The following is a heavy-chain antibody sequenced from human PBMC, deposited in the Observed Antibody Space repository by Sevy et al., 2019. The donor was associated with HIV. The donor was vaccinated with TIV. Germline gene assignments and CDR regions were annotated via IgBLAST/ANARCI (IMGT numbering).Heavy chain of an antibody. D-gene: IGHD4-17*01. CDR2: ISIDGSNR. J-gene: IGHJ4*02. CDR3: AKDRSSSVTTETPDY. V-gene: IGHV3-30*18. CDR1: KITFSNHG. Sequence: GGSLRLSCAGSKITFSNHGMHWVRQAPGKGLEWVAVISIDGSNRFYADSVKGRFTVSRDNSQNTLYLQMNSLTTEDTAGYYCAKDRSSSVTTETPDYWGQGTLVTVSS.